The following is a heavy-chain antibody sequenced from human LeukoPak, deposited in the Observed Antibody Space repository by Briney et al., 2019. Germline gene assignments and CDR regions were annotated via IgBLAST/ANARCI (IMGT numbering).Heavy chain of an antibody. J-gene: IGHJ4*02. Sequence: GESLKISCKGSGYSFGSQWIGWVRQMPGKGLEWMGIIYPGDSDSRYSPSFQGQVTISADKSISTAYLQWSSLKASDTAMYYCARRDTAMAPFDYWGQGTLVTVSS. CDR3: ARRDTAMAPFDY. V-gene: IGHV5-51*01. CDR1: GYSFGSQW. D-gene: IGHD5-18*01. CDR2: IYPGDSDS.